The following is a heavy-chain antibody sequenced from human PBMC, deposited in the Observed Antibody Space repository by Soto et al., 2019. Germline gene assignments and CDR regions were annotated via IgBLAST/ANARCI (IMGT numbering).Heavy chain of an antibody. J-gene: IGHJ3*02. CDR1: GYTFTCYY. Sequence: ASVTVSCQASGYTFTCYYMHWVRQAPGQGLEWMGWINPNSGGTNYAQKFQGWVTMTRDTSISTAYMELSRLRSDDTAVYYCARDAAGMATAYAFDIWGQGTMVTVSS. D-gene: IGHD5-12*01. CDR3: ARDAAGMATAYAFDI. CDR2: INPNSGGT. V-gene: IGHV1-2*04.